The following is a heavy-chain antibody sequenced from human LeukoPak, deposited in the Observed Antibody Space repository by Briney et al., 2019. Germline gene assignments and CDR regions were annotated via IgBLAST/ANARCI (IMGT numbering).Heavy chain of an antibody. CDR1: GGTFSVNA. D-gene: IGHD2-2*01. Sequence: SVKVSCKASGGTFSVNAITWVRQAPGQGLEWMGGIIPMSETPKYTQKFQGRVTIATDESTNTAYMELSSLRSEDTAVYYCARDKNSGECVSNSCYGVWPLDIWGQGTMVTVSS. CDR2: IIPMSETP. J-gene: IGHJ3*02. CDR3: ARDKNSGECVSNSCYGVWPLDI. V-gene: IGHV1-69*05.